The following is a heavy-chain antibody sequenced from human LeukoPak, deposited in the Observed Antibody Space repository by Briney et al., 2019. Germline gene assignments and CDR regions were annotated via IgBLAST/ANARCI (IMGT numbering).Heavy chain of an antibody. V-gene: IGHV3-74*01. Sequence: GGSLRLSCEASRFTFSSYWMSWVRQAPGKGLVWVSRINTDGSSTSYVDSVKGRFTISRDNAKNTLYLQINSLRAEDTAVYYCARDPIAVVGGGSFDYWGQGILVTVSS. CDR2: INTDGSST. D-gene: IGHD6-19*01. J-gene: IGHJ4*02. CDR1: RFTFSSYW. CDR3: ARDPIAVVGGGSFDY.